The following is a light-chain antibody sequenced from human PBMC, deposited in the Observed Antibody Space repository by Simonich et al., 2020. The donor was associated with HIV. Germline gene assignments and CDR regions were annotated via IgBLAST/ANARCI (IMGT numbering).Light chain of an antibody. CDR2: DFS. V-gene: IGLV2-14*03. CDR1: SSAVGGYNY. Sequence: QSALTQPASVSGSPGQSITISCTGTSSAVGGYNYFSWYQQHPGKAPKLMIYDFSKRPSGVSNRFAGSKAGNTASLTISGLQAEDEADYYCSSYTSSSTLVFGGGTKLTVL. CDR3: SSYTSSSTLV. J-gene: IGLJ3*02.